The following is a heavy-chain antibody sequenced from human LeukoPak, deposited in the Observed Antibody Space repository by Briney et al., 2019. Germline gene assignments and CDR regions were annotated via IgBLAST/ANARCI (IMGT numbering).Heavy chain of an antibody. Sequence: PGGSLRLSCAASGISFGNYAMSWVRQAPGKGLEWISAISGGGDTTHYADSVKGRFTISRDNSENTLYLQMNSLRAEDTAVYYCAKAEVWGWGQGTLVTVSS. D-gene: IGHD1-26*01. CDR2: ISGGGDTT. V-gene: IGHV3-23*01. J-gene: IGHJ4*02. CDR1: GISFGNYA. CDR3: AKAEVWG.